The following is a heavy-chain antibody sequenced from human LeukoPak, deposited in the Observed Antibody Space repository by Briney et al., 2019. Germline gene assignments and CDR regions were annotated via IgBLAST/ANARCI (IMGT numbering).Heavy chain of an antibody. D-gene: IGHD3-10*01. CDR3: ARDRILWFGELAGYFDY. Sequence: GASVKVSCKASGYTFTGYYMHWVRQAPGQGLEWMGWINPNSGGTNYAQKFQGRVTMTRDTSISTAYMELSRLRSDDTAVYYCARDRILWFGELAGYFDYWGQGTLVTVSS. CDR1: GYTFTGYY. V-gene: IGHV1-2*02. J-gene: IGHJ4*02. CDR2: INPNSGGT.